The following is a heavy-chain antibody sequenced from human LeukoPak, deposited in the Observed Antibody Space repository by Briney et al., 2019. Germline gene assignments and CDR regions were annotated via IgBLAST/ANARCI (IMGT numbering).Heavy chain of an antibody. CDR2: IYTSGST. J-gene: IGHJ4*02. Sequence: SETLSLTCTVPGGSISSYYWSWIRQPAGKGLDWIGRIYTSGSTNYNPSLKSRVTMSVDTSKNQFSLKLSSVTAADTAVYYCAREVRAYSSSWYVFDYWGQGTLVTVSS. CDR3: AREVRAYSSSWYVFDY. V-gene: IGHV4-4*07. CDR1: GGSISSYY. D-gene: IGHD6-13*01.